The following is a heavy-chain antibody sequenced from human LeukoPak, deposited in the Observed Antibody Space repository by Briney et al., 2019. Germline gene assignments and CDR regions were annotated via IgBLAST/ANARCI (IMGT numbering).Heavy chain of an antibody. CDR1: GFTFSSYE. CDR3: TRERPPGVVAATLLD. Sequence: GGSLRLSCAASGFTFSSYEMNWVRQAPGKGLEWVGFIRSKAQGGTTQYAASVKGRFTISRDDSKSIAYLQMNSLKTEDTAVYYCTRERPPGVVAATLLDWGQGTLVTVSS. D-gene: IGHD2-15*01. V-gene: IGHV3-49*04. CDR2: IRSKAQGGTT. J-gene: IGHJ4*02.